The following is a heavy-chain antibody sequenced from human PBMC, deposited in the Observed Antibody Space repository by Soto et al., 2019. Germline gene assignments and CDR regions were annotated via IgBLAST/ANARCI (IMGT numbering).Heavy chain of an antibody. V-gene: IGHV3-66*01. CDR1: GFTVSSNY. Sequence: EVQLVESGGGLVQPGGSLRLSCAASGFTVSSNYMSWVRQAPGKGLEWVSVIYSGGSTYYADSVKGRFTISRENSKNTLYLQMNSLRAEDTAVYYCARATTVVTNPYDYWGQGTLVTVSS. J-gene: IGHJ4*02. CDR3: ARATTVVTNPYDY. D-gene: IGHD4-17*01. CDR2: IYSGGST.